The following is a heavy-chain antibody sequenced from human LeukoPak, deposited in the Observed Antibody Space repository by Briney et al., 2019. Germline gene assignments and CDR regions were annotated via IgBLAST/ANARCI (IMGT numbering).Heavy chain of an antibody. D-gene: IGHD3-10*01. Sequence: ASVKVSCKASGYTFTSYGISWVRQAPGQGLEWMGWISAYNGNTNYAQELQGRVTMTTDTSTSTAYMELRSLRSDDTAVYYCARDKDRQYYYGSGSRNWFDPWGQGTLVTVSS. V-gene: IGHV1-18*01. CDR2: ISAYNGNT. J-gene: IGHJ5*02. CDR1: GYTFTSYG. CDR3: ARDKDRQYYYGSGSRNWFDP.